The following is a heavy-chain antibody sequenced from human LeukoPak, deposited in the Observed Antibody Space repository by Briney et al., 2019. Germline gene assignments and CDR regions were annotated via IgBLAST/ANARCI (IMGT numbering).Heavy chain of an antibody. CDR2: IFYNGNT. Sequence: SGTLSLTCSVSGGSINNYYWSWIRQPPGKGLESIGYIFYNGNTNYNPSLKSRVTISVDMSKNQFSLKLNSVNAGDTAVYYCARVYPGRPYWGQGTLVTVSS. J-gene: IGHJ4*02. CDR1: GGSINNYY. CDR3: ARVYPGRPY. D-gene: IGHD2/OR15-2a*01. V-gene: IGHV4-59*01.